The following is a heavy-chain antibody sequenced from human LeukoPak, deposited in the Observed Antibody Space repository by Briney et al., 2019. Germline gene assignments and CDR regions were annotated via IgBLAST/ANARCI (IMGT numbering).Heavy chain of an antibody. D-gene: IGHD3-16*02. V-gene: IGHV4-39*02. CDR1: GGSISSSSYY. Sequence: SATLSLTCTVPGGSISSSSYYWGWIRQPPGRGLGWIGSIYYRGGTYYNPSLKSRVSISVDTSKNQFSLKLSSVTAADTAVYYCARDYDYVWGSYRHNFDYWGQGALVTVSS. J-gene: IGHJ4*02. CDR3: ARDYDYVWGSYRHNFDY. CDR2: IYYRGGT.